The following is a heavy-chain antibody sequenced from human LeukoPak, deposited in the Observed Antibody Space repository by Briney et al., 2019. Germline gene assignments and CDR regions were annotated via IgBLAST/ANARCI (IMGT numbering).Heavy chain of an antibody. CDR2: IRQDGGEK. CDR3: TRDGSGWSNY. V-gene: IGHV3-7*01. CDR1: GFIFSNYW. Sequence: PGGSLRHSCAASGFIFSNYWMGWVRQAPGKGLEWVANIRQDGGEKFYVDSVKGRFTISRDNAKNALYLQMNSLRAEDTAVYYCTRDGSGWSNYWGQGTLVTVSS. D-gene: IGHD6-19*01. J-gene: IGHJ4*02.